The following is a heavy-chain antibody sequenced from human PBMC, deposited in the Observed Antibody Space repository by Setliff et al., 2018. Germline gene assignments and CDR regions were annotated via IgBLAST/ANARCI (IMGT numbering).Heavy chain of an antibody. D-gene: IGHD5-12*01. CDR2: INAGNGNT. V-gene: IGHV1-3*01. CDR3: ARDPTLYSAFPGYGMDA. CDR1: GYTFTSYA. J-gene: IGHJ6*02. Sequence: ASVKVSCKASGYTFTSYAMNWVRQAPGQGLEWMGWINAGNGNTKYSQKFQGRVTITRDTSASTAYMELSSLRSEDTAVYYCARDPTLYSAFPGYGMDAWGQGTTVTVSS.